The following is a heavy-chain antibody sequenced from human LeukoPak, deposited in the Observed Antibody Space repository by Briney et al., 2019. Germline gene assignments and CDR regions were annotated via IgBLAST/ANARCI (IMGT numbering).Heavy chain of an antibody. CDR1: GYTFTGYY. J-gene: IGHJ2*01. D-gene: IGHD2-15*01. CDR2: INPNSGGT. V-gene: IGHV1-2*02. Sequence: ASVKVSCEASGYTFTGYYMHWVRQAPGQGLEWMGWINPNSGGTNYAQKFQGRVTMTRDTSISTAYMELSRLRSDDTAVYYCARQIGYCGGGSCYWYFNLWGRGTLVTVSS. CDR3: ARQIGYCGGGSCYWYFNL.